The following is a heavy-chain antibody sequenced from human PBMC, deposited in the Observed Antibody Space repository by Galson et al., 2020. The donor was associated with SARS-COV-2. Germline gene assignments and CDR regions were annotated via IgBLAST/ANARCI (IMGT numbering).Heavy chain of an antibody. CDR3: ARGDMNFLYFDY. D-gene: IGHD1-7*01. CDR2: ISISGSYI. Sequence: GESLKISCEGFGFSFGSSGMNWVRQAPGKGLEWVSSISISGSYIYYADSVKGRFIISRDNAKNSLFLEMNSLTAEDTALYYCARGDMNFLYFDYWGQGSLVTVSA. J-gene: IGHJ4*02. CDR1: GFSFGSSG. V-gene: IGHV3-21*01.